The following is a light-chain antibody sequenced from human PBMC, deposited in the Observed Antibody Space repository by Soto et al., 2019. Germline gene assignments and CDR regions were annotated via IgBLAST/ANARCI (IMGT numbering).Light chain of an antibody. CDR2: GVF. CDR1: QTVSSH. V-gene: IGKV3D-15*01. J-gene: IGKJ1*01. Sequence: EVVMTQSPVTLSVSLGQRATLSCRASQTVSSHIAWYQQKPGQAPRLLISGVFVRATGIPGRFSGSGSGTEFTLTISSLQSEDFATYCCQQGDIWPWTFGQGTKVDIK. CDR3: QQGDIWPWT.